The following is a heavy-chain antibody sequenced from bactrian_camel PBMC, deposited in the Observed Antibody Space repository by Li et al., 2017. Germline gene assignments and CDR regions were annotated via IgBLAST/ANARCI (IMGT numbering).Heavy chain of an antibody. D-gene: IGHD5*01. CDR1: GFTFSSYY. CDR2: IYSDSSHS. CDR3: ASGSEWVGRCSYTN. Sequence: VQLVESGGGLVQPGGSLRLSCAASGFTFSSYYMTWVRQAPGKGLEWVSRIYSDSSHSYYSDSVKGRFAISKDNTKNILYLQMDSLKPEDTATYYCASGSEWVGRCSYTNWGQGTQVTVS. J-gene: IGHJ4*01. V-gene: IGHV3-2*01.